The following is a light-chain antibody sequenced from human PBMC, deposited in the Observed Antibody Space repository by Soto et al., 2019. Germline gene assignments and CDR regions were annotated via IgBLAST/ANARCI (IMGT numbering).Light chain of an antibody. V-gene: IGLV2-23*02. CDR1: SSDVGSYNL. Sequence: QSALTQPASVSGSPGQSITISCTGTSSDVGSYNLVSWYQQHPGKAPKLMIHEVTRRPSGVSNRFSGSKSGNTASLTISGLQAEDEADYYCCSYISNSIWVFGGGTQLTVL. CDR3: CSYISNSIWV. CDR2: EVT. J-gene: IGLJ3*02.